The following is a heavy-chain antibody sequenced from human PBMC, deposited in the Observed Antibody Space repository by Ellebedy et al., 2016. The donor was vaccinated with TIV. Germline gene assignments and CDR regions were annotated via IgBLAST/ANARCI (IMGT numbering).Heavy chain of an antibody. D-gene: IGHD3-9*01. J-gene: IGHJ6*02. V-gene: IGHV3-30*03. CDR1: GFPFNNYG. CDR3: ARDQILTGYYDYYGMDV. Sequence: GESLKISCAASGFPFNNYGMHWVRQAPGKGLEWLAVISSEGNSYFYADSVKGRFTISRDNSKNTLYLQMNSLRAEDTAVYYCARDQILTGYYDYYGMDVWGQGTTVTVSS. CDR2: ISSEGNSY.